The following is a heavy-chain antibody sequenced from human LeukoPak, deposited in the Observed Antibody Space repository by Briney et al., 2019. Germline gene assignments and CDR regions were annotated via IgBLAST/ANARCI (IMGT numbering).Heavy chain of an antibody. CDR3: AKWRQANWFDP. Sequence: PSETLSLTCTVSGGSFSSGIYCWGWIRQPPGKGLQWIGSICYSGSTYYNPSLKSRVTISVDTSKNHFSLKLTSVTAADTAVYYCAKWRQANWFDPWGQGIPVTVSS. CDR2: ICYSGST. J-gene: IGHJ5*02. V-gene: IGHV4-39*02. CDR1: GGSFSSGIYC. D-gene: IGHD2-8*01.